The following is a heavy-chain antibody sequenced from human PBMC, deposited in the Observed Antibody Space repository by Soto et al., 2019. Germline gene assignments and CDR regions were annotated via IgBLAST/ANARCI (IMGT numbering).Heavy chain of an antibody. V-gene: IGHV3-11*06. J-gene: IGHJ4*02. Sequence: QVQLVESGGGLVKPGESLRLSCAASGFTFSHYSMTWIRQAPGKGLEWVSYISSSGSYTNYADSLQGRLIVSRDSARNSFFLQMHSLRADDTAVYYCAREQSGRRSLDSWGQGTLVTVSS. CDR3: AREQSGRRSLDS. D-gene: IGHD1-26*01. CDR2: ISSSGSYT. CDR1: GFTFSHYS.